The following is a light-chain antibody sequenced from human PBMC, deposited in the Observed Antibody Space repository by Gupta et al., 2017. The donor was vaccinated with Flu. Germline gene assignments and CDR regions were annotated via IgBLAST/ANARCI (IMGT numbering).Light chain of an antibody. CDR2: KTS. J-gene: IGKJ3*01. CDR1: QSISSW. V-gene: IGKV1-5*03. CDR3: QQENSSSST. Sequence: DIQMTQSPSTLSASVGDRVTITCRASQSISSWLAWYQQKPGEAPKLLIYKTSGVKSGVPSRFSGSGSGTEFTLTISGLQPDEFAIYYCQQENSSSSTFGHGTKVEIK.